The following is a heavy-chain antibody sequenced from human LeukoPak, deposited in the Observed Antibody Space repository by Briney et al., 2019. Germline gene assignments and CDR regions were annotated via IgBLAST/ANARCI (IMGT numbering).Heavy chain of an antibody. CDR3: ARGLWSGYDL. Sequence: GGSLRLSCAASGFTFSSYWMSWVRQAPGKGLEWVSFIYSGGNTYYADSVKGRFTISRDNSKNTLYLQMNSLRAEDTAVYYCARGLWSGYDLWGQGTLVTVSS. V-gene: IGHV3-53*01. CDR2: IYSGGNT. D-gene: IGHD5-12*01. CDR1: GFTFSSYW. J-gene: IGHJ4*02.